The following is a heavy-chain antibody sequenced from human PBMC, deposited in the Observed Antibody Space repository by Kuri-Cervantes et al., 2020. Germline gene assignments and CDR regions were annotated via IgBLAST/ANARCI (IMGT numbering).Heavy chain of an antibody. J-gene: IGHJ3*02. V-gene: IGHV5-51*01. CDR1: GYSFTSYW. CDR2: IYPGDSVT. D-gene: IGHD4-17*01. CDR3: ARHLDLDYGDYYSDAFDI. Sequence: GESLKISCKGSGYSFTSYWIGWVRQMPGKGLEWMGIIYPGDSVTRYSPSFQGQVTISADKSISTAYLQWSSLKASDTAMYYCARHLDLDYGDYYSDAFDIWGQGTMVTVSS.